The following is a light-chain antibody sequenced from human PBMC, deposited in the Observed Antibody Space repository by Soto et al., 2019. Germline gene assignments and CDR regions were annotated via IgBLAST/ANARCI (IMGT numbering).Light chain of an antibody. CDR3: SSYTSSSTNVV. Sequence: QSALTQPASVSGSPGQSITISCTGTSSDVGGYNYVSWYQQHPGKAPKLMIYEVSNRPSGVSNRFSGSKSGNTASLTISGLQAEDEADYYCSSYTSSSTNVVFGGGTKRTVL. CDR2: EVS. J-gene: IGLJ2*01. CDR1: SSDVGGYNY. V-gene: IGLV2-14*01.